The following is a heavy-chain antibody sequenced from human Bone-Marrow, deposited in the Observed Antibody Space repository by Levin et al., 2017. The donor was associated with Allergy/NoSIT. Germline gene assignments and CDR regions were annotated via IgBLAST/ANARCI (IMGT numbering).Heavy chain of an antibody. CDR1: GFTFSNDY. V-gene: IGHV3-64*02. J-gene: IGHJ6*02. CDR2: IKTNGDSP. CDR3: VRDFYGMDV. Sequence: GGSLRLSCAASGFTFSNDYMHWVRQAPGKGLEYVSGIKTNGDSPYYVESVKGRFTISRDDSKNTLYLQMGSLTTEDMAVYYCVRDFYGMDVWGHGTTVTVSS.